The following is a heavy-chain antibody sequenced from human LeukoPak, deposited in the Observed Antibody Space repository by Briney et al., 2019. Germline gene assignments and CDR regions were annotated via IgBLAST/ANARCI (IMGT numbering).Heavy chain of an antibody. CDR3: ARGSYYGSGSYSYFDY. CDR2: IYYSGST. CDR1: GGSISSYY. J-gene: IGHJ4*02. D-gene: IGHD3-10*01. V-gene: IGHV4-59*08. Sequence: SETLSLTCTVSGGSISSYYWSWIRQPPGKGLEWIGYIYYSGSTNYNPSLKSRVTISVDTSKNQFSLKLSSVTAADTAVYYCARGSYYGSGSYSYFDYWGQGTLVTVSS.